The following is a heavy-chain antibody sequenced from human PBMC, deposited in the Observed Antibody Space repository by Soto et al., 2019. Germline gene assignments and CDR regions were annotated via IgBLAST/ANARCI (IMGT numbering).Heavy chain of an antibody. CDR1: GGSLTNYF. D-gene: IGHD2-21*02. CDR3: ARFQYTVVTPFDL. V-gene: IGHV4-59*01. J-gene: IGHJ3*01. CDR2: IRYSGKT. Sequence: QVQLQESGPGLVEPSETLSLTCTVSGGSLTNYFWTWIRQSPGKGLEWIAYIRYSGKTDYNPSLKSRVTKSLDTPKIQFSLKLTSVTAAETAMYYCARFQYTVVTPFDLWGQGTMVIVSS.